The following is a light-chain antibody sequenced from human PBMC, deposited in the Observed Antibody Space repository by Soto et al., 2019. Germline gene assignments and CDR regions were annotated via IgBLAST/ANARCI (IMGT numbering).Light chain of an antibody. CDR2: DAS. J-gene: IGKJ1*01. Sequence: DIQMTQSPSTRSASVGDRVTITCRASQSISSRLAWYQQKPGKAPKFLVYDASNLESGVPSRFSGSGSGTEYTLTISCLQPDDFATYYCQQYNSYSVTLGQGTKVDNK. CDR3: QQYNSYSVT. CDR1: QSISSR. V-gene: IGKV1-5*01.